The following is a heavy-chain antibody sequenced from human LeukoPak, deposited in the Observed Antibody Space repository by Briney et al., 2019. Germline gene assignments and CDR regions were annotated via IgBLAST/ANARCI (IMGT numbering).Heavy chain of an antibody. J-gene: IGHJ4*02. CDR2: ISSSSYI. Sequence: GGSQRLSCAASGFTFSTYSINWVRQAPGKGLEWVSSISSSSYIYYADSVKGRFTISRDNAKNSLYLQMNSLRAEDTAVYYCARSAEYSYGHDYWGQGTLVTVSS. CDR3: ARSAEYSYGHDY. D-gene: IGHD5-18*01. V-gene: IGHV3-21*01. CDR1: GFTFSTYS.